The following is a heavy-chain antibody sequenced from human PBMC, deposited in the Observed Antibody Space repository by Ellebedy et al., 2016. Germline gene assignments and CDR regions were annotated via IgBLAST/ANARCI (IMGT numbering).Heavy chain of an antibody. CDR3: ARGSHRSRQSYYYDSSGYYN. CDR2: IYYSGST. D-gene: IGHD3-22*01. CDR1: GGSISSYY. V-gene: IGHV4-59*12. J-gene: IGHJ4*02. Sequence: SETLSLTXTVSGGSISSYYWSWIRQPPGKGLEWIGYIYYSGSTNYNPSLMRRVTISVDTSKNQFSLKLSSVTAADTAVYYCARGSHRSRQSYYYDSSGYYNWGQGTLVTVSS.